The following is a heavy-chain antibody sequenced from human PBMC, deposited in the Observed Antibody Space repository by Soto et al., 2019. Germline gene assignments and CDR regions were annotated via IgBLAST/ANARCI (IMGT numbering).Heavy chain of an antibody. CDR2: IRASDNSI. CDR3: ASSGWGASGTPYLDF. Sequence: GGSLRLSCAASGVTFKTSEVHWVRQAPGKGLEWLSFIRASDNSIYYADSVEGRFTISGDNAKNSVSLQMNSLTVEDTAIYYCASSGWGASGTPYLDFWGQGTLVTVSS. D-gene: IGHD1-1*01. V-gene: IGHV3-48*03. J-gene: IGHJ4*02. CDR1: GVTFKTSE.